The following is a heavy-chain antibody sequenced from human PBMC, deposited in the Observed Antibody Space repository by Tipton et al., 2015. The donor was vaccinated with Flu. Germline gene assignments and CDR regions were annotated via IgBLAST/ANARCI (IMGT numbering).Heavy chain of an antibody. CDR3: ARGKTPYYYYYMDV. CDR2: IYYSGST. Sequence: TLSLTCTVSGGSISSSSYYWGWIRQPPGKGLEWIGSIYYSGSTYYNPSLKSRVTISVDTSKNQFSLKLSSVTAADTAVYYCARGKTPYYYYYMDVWGKGTTVTVSS. V-gene: IGHV4-39*07. J-gene: IGHJ6*03. CDR1: GGSISSSSYY.